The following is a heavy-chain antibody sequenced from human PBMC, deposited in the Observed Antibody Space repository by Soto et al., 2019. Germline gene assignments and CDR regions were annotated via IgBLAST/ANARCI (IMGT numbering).Heavy chain of an antibody. D-gene: IGHD6-19*01. Sequence: QVQLLQSGAEVKKSGSSVNVSCKASGGNPSNSAFIWVRQAPGQGPEWVGGVIPGFGIVEYAQSLRARVTLTADEVSPTASMELSTLGSDDTSVYFCGGGSIEVAGSCAYYALVVWGAGTRVTIS. V-gene: IGHV1-69*19. J-gene: IGHJ6*02. CDR2: VIPGFGIV. CDR3: GGGSIEVAGSCAYYALVV. CDR1: GGNPSNSA.